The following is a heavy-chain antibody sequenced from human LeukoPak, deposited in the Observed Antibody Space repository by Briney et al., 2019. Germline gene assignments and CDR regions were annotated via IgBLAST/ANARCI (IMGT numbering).Heavy chain of an antibody. J-gene: IGHJ4*02. CDR3: AREYYDSSGLNY. CDR1: GFTLSSYG. V-gene: IGHV3-30*03. Sequence: GGSLRLSCAASGFTLSSYGMHWVRQAPGKGLEWVAVISYDGSNKYYADSVKGRFTISRDNSKNTLYLQMNSLRAEDTAVYYCAREYYDSSGLNYWGQGTLVTVSS. CDR2: ISYDGSNK. D-gene: IGHD3-22*01.